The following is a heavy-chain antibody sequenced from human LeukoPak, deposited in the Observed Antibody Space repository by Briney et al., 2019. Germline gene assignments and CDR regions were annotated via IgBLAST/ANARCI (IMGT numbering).Heavy chain of an antibody. J-gene: IGHJ4*02. CDR3: ARRSDSIIFDH. CDR1: GASIKSSSYY. CDR2: IYSGGGT. D-gene: IGHD2-21*01. V-gene: IGHV4-39*01. Sequence: SETLSLTCTVSGASIKSSSYYWARIRQPPGKGLEWIGSIYSGGGTYYNVPLKSRVTISVDTSKNQISLKLSSVTGADTAVYYCARRSDSIIFDHWGQGTLVTVSS.